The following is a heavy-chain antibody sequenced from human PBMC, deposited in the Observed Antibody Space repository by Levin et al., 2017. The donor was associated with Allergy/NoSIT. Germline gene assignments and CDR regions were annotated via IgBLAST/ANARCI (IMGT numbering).Heavy chain of an antibody. CDR2: IYYSGST. D-gene: IGHD4-17*01. Sequence: SETLSLTCTVSGGSISSYYWSWIRQPPGKGLEWIGYIYYSGSTNYNPSLKSRVTISVDTSKNQFSLKLSSVTAADTAVYYCAKCYGDYSIDYWGQGTLVTVSS. V-gene: IGHV4-59*08. CDR1: GGSISSYY. CDR3: AKCYGDYSIDY. J-gene: IGHJ4*02.